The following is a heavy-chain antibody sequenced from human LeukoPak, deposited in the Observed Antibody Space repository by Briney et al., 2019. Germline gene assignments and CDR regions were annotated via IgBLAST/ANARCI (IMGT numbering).Heavy chain of an antibody. Sequence: SETLSLTCTVSGGSISGYYWSWIRQPPGKGLEWIGYIYYSGSTNYNPSLKSRVTMSVDTSKNQLSLKLSSATAADTAVYYCARDGTMYYYYYMDVWGKGTTVTVSS. CDR1: GGSISGYY. J-gene: IGHJ6*03. CDR3: ARDGTMYYYYYMDV. D-gene: IGHD1-26*01. CDR2: IYYSGST. V-gene: IGHV4-59*12.